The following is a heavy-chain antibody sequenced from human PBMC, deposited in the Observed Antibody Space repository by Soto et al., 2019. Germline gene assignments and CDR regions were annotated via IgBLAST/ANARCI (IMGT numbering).Heavy chain of an antibody. V-gene: IGHV1-69*13. J-gene: IGHJ4*02. D-gene: IGHD3-22*01. CDR1: GGTFSSYA. CDR2: IIPIFGTA. Sequence: SVKVSCKSSGGTFSSYAISSVRQAPGQGLEWMGGIIPIFGTANYAQKFQGSVTITADDSTSTAYMELSSLRSEDTAVYYCARVGAYYYDSSGYRPFDYWGQGTLVTVSS. CDR3: ARVGAYYYDSSGYRPFDY.